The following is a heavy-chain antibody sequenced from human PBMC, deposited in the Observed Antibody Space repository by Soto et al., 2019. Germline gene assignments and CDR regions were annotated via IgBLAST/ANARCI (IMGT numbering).Heavy chain of an antibody. CDR3: AREGYYYASSGYYTA. J-gene: IGHJ5*02. V-gene: IGHV3-21*01. Sequence: EVQLVESGGGLVKPGGSLRLSCAASGFTFSSYSMNWVRQAPGKGLEWVSSISSSSSYIYYADSVKGRFTISRDNAKNSLYLQMNSLRAEDTAVYYCAREGYYYASSGYYTAWGQGTLVTVSS. CDR2: ISSSSSYI. D-gene: IGHD3-22*01. CDR1: GFTFSSYS.